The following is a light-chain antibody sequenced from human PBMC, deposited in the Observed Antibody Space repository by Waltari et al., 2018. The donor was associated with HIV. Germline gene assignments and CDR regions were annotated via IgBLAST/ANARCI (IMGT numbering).Light chain of an antibody. CDR3: QQYGSSPLVT. V-gene: IGKV3-20*01. Sequence: EIVLTQSPGTLSLSPGERAPLSCSASQSVSSSYLAWYQQKPGQAPRLLIYGASSRTTGIPDRFSGSGSGTDFTLTISRLEPEDFAVYYCQQYGSSPLVTFGGGTKVEIK. J-gene: IGKJ4*01. CDR1: QSVSSSY. CDR2: GAS.